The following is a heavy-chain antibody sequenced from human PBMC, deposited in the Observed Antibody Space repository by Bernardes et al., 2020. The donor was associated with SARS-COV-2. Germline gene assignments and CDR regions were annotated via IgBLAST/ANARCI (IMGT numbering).Heavy chain of an antibody. CDR2: ISTTTAYI. D-gene: IGHD4-4*01. CDR3: ARGLSKTCCLHWYGP. CDR1: GFTFSHFT. J-gene: IGHJ5*02. V-gene: IGHV3-21*01. Sequence: GGSLRLSCAASGFTFSHFTMHWVRQAPGKGLEWVATISTTTAYIYYTDSVKGRFTISRDNSKNSLYLEMNSLRAEDSAVYYCARGLSKTCCLHWYGPWGQGAVVTVSS.